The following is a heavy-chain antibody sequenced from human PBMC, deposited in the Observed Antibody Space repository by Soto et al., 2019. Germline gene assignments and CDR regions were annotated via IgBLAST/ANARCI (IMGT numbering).Heavy chain of an antibody. D-gene: IGHD1-26*01. CDR3: ANVEGGAYPDFDP. CDR1: GFTFSSYG. J-gene: IGHJ5*02. CDR2: ISYDGSKK. Sequence: GGSLRLSCEASGFTFSSYGMHWVRQAPGKGLEWVAVISYDGSKKYYADSVKGRFTISRDNSKNTLYLQMNSLRAEDRAVYYCANVEGGAYPDFDPWAQGTLVTVSS. V-gene: IGHV3-30*18.